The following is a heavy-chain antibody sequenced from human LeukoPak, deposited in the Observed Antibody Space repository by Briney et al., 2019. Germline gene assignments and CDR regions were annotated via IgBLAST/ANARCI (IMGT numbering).Heavy chain of an antibody. CDR2: IYTSGSI. CDR1: GGSISSNSYY. D-gene: IGHD3-10*01. V-gene: IGHV4-61*02. Sequence: SETLSLTCTVSGGSISSNSYYWSWIRQPAGKGLEWIGRIYTSGSIMYNPSLKSRVTISVDTSKNQFSLKLSSVTAADTAVYYCARGRPPPDSIVLKWFGEQGFDYWGQGTLVTVSS. CDR3: ARGRPPPDSIVLKWFGEQGFDY. J-gene: IGHJ4*02.